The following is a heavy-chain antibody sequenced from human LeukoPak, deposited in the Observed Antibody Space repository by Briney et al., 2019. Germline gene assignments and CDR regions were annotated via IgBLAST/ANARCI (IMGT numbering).Heavy chain of an antibody. CDR1: GFTFSSYA. V-gene: IGHV3-23*01. Sequence: PGGSLRLSCAASGFTFSSYAMGWVRQAPGKGLERVSAITASGGNTYYADSVKGRFTISRDNSKNTLYLQVNSLRAEDTAVYYCAKGNGYSYGRYYFDYWGQGTLVTVS. J-gene: IGHJ4*02. CDR2: ITASGGNT. CDR3: AKGNGYSYGRYYFDY. D-gene: IGHD5-18*01.